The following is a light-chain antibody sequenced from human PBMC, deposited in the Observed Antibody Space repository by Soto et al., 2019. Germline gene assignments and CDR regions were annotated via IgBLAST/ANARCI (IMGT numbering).Light chain of an antibody. CDR3: QQYGRPPQT. CDR1: QSVRSNC. Sequence: EISLTQSPGTLSLSPGERATLSCRARQSVRSNCLAWYQHKPGQAPRLLIYGTSSRATDIPDRFTGSGSGTDFTLTISRLEPEDFAVYSCQQYGRPPQTFGQGTKVDIK. CDR2: GTS. J-gene: IGKJ1*01. V-gene: IGKV3-20*01.